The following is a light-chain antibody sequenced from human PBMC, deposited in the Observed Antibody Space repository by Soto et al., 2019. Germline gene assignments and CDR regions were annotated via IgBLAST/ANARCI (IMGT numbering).Light chain of an antibody. CDR2: ATY. CDR3: QQSYSTPKT. J-gene: IGKJ3*01. V-gene: IGKV1-39*01. Sequence: DIQMTQSPSSLSVSLGDRVTITWRASQSISSYLNWYQQKPGKAPKLLIYATYSLQSGVPSRFSGSGYGTDFNLTISSLQTEDFATYYCQQSYSTPKTFGPGTKVDIK. CDR1: QSISSY.